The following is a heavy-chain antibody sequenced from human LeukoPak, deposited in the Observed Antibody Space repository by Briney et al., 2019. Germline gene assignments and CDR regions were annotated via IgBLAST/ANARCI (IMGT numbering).Heavy chain of an antibody. Sequence: GGSLRLSCAASGFTFSSYAMSWVRQAPGKWLEWVSALSGSGGSTYYADSVRGRFTISRDNSKNTLYLQMNSLRAEDTAVYYCAKDPESYYYDSSGSENWFDPWGQGTLVTGSS. CDR1: GFTFSSYA. CDR2: LSGSGGST. V-gene: IGHV3-23*01. CDR3: AKDPESYYYDSSGSENWFDP. J-gene: IGHJ5*02. D-gene: IGHD3-22*01.